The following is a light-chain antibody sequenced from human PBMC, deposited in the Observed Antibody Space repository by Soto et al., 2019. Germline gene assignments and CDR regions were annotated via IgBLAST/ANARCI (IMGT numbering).Light chain of an antibody. CDR1: SSDVGSYNL. CDR3: CSYAGSSTYAV. V-gene: IGLV2-23*01. J-gene: IGLJ7*01. CDR2: EGS. Sequence: QSALTQPASVSGSPGQSITISCTGNSSDVGSYNLVSWYQQHPGKAPKLMIYEGSKRPSGVSNRFSGSKSGNTASLTTSGLQAEDEADYYCCSYAGSSTYAVFGGGTQLTVL.